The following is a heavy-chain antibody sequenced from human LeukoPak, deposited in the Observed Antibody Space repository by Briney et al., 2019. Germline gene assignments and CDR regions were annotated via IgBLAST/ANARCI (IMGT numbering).Heavy chain of an antibody. CDR2: IYYSGST. Sequence: SETLSLTCTVSGGSVSSGSYYWSWIRQPPGKGLEWIGYIYYSGSTNYNPSLKSRVTISVDTSKHQFSLKLSSVTAAATAVYYCARGIDTAMVTWEKDSSDSSGYHYFDYWGQGTLVPVSS. CDR1: GGSVSSGSYY. J-gene: IGHJ4*02. V-gene: IGHV4-61*01. CDR3: ARGIDTAMVTWEKDSSDSSGYHYFDY. D-gene: IGHD3-22*01.